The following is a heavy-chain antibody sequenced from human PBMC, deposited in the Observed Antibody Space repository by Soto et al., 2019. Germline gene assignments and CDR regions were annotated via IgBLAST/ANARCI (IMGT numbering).Heavy chain of an antibody. Sequence: LSLTCTVSGGSISSGDYYWSWIRQPPGKGLEWIGYIYYSGSTYYNPSLKSRVTISVDTSKNQFSLKLSSVTAADTAVYYCARGAYYYDSSGYYHYWGKGTLVTVAS. CDR1: GGSISSGDYY. CDR2: IYYSGST. D-gene: IGHD3-22*01. J-gene: IGHJ4*02. V-gene: IGHV4-30-4*01. CDR3: ARGAYYYDSSGYYHY.